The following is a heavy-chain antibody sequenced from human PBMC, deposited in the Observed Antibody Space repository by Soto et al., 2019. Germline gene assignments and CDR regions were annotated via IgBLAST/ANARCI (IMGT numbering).Heavy chain of an antibody. V-gene: IGHV1-69*06. J-gene: IGHJ6*02. CDR2: IIPIFGTA. CDR3: ARDEVLGRDRYNSYGMDV. CDR1: GGTFSSYA. Sequence: SVKVSCKASGGTFSSYAISWVRQAPGQGLEWMGGIIPIFGTANYAQKFQGRVTITADKSTSTAYMELSSLRSEDTAVYYCARDEVLGRDRYNSYGMDVWGQGTRVTLSS. D-gene: IGHD5-12*01.